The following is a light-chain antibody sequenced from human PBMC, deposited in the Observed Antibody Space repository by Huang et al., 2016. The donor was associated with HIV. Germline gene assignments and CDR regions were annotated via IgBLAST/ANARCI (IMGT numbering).Light chain of an antibody. CDR1: QGVSNN. J-gene: IGKJ2*01. V-gene: IGKV3-15*01. CDR3: QQYNDWPRT. CDR2: AAS. Sequence: EMVLTQSPDTPSVSPGERATLSCRASQGVSNNLAWYQRKPGQAPRLLIYAASSRVTGVPARFSGSGSETDFTLTIRSLQSEDVAVYFCQQYNDWPRTFGQGTNLEIK.